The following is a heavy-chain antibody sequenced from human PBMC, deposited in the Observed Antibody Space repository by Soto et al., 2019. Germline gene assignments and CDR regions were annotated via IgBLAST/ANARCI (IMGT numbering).Heavy chain of an antibody. CDR2: INHSGST. D-gene: IGHD6-6*01. V-gene: IGHV4-34*01. J-gene: IGHJ4*02. Sequence: PSATLSLTCSVYGGSFSGYYWSWILQPPGEGLEWIGEINHSGSTNYNPSLKSRVTISVDTSKNQFSLKLSSVTAADTAVYYCAWSSSSRGKYYCEDWGKGTLVTVS. CDR3: AWSSSSRGKYYCED. CDR1: GGSFSGYY.